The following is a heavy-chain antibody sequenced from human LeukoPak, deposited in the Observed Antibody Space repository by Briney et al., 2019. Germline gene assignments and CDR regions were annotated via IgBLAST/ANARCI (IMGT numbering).Heavy chain of an antibody. CDR3: VRDFRSADY. Sequence: GGSLGLSCAASGFIFSLYRMHWVRQAPGKGPMWVSRICPDGTGISYADSVKARFTTSRDNAKNTVYLQMNGLREEDTAVYYCVRDFRSADYWGQGTLVTVSS. V-gene: IGHV3-74*01. J-gene: IGHJ4*02. CDR2: ICPDGTGI. CDR1: GFIFSLYR.